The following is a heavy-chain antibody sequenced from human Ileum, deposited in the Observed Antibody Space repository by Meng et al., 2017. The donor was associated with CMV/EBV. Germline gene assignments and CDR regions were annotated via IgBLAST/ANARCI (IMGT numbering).Heavy chain of an antibody. Sequence: TFSDHYMDWVRQAPGKGLEWVGRTRNKANSYTTEYAASVKGRFTISRDDSKNSLYLQMNSLKTEDTAVYYCAREGVVPAATDPYFDLWGRGTLVTVSS. J-gene: IGHJ2*01. CDR3: AREGVVPAATDPYFDL. V-gene: IGHV3-72*01. CDR1: TFSDHY. CDR2: TRNKANSYTT. D-gene: IGHD2-2*01.